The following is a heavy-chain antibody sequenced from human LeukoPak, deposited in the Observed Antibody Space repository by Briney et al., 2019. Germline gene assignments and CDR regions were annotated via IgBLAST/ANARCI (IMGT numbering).Heavy chain of an antibody. Sequence: SETLSLTCTVSGGSINNDYWSWIRQPPGKGLEWIGYLSYSGSTSYNPSLKRRVTISADTSKNQFSLKMNSVTAAGTAVYYCARSLSRSSYGNFDYWGQGTLVTVSP. D-gene: IGHD3-10*01. J-gene: IGHJ4*02. CDR1: GGSINNDY. CDR2: LSYSGST. V-gene: IGHV4-59*01. CDR3: ARSLSRSSYGNFDY.